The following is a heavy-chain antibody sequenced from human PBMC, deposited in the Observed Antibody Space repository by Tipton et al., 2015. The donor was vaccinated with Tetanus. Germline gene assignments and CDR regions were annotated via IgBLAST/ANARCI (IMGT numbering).Heavy chain of an antibody. CDR1: GGSMSNNY. CDR2: IFHSGST. V-gene: IGHV4-59*01. D-gene: IGHD2-2*01. J-gene: IGHJ3*01. Sequence: LRLSCTVSGGSMSNNYWSWIRQSPGKGLEWIAYIFHSGSTNYSPSLKSRVAISMDTSKNQISLKLSSVTAADTAVYYCARRSYCSSSRCFDAFDLWGQGTMVTVSS. CDR3: ARRSYCSSSRCFDAFDL.